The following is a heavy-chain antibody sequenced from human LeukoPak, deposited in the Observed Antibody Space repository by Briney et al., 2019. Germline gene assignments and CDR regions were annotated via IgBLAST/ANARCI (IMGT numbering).Heavy chain of an antibody. V-gene: IGHV4-59*01. CDR1: GGSISSYY. J-gene: IGHJ6*03. CDR3: ARDTSSSRLGYYMDV. Sequence: SETLSLTCTVSGGSISSYYWSWIRQPPGKGLEWIGYIYYSGSTNYNPSLKSRVTISVDTSKNQFSLKLSSVTAADTAVYYCARDTSSSRLGYYMDVWGKGTTVTASS. CDR2: IYYSGST. D-gene: IGHD6-6*01.